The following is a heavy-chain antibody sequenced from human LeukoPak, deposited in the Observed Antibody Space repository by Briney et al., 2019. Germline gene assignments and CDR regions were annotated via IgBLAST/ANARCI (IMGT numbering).Heavy chain of an antibody. CDR3: ARDGEYSSGWSSPLDY. V-gene: IGHV3-74*01. J-gene: IGHJ4*02. CDR2: INTDGSST. CDR1: GFTFSSYW. Sequence: GGSLRLSCAASGFTFSSYWMHWVRQAPGKGLVWVSRINTDGSSTSYADSVKGQFTISRDNPKNTLYLQMNSLRAEDTAVYYCARDGEYSSGWSSPLDYWGQGTLVTVSS. D-gene: IGHD6-19*01.